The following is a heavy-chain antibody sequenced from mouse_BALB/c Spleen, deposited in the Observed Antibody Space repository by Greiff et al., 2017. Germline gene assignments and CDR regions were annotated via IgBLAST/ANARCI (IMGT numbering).Heavy chain of an antibody. Sequence: EVMLVESGGGLVKPGGSLKLSCAASGFAFSSYDMSWVRQTPEKRLEWVAYISSGGGSTYYPDTVKGRFTISRDNAKNTLYLQMSSLKSEDTAMYYCARHEGEVREFAYWGQGTLVTVSA. CDR2: ISSGGGST. D-gene: IGHD2-14*01. CDR1: GFAFSSYD. V-gene: IGHV5-12-1*01. J-gene: IGHJ3*01. CDR3: ARHEGEVREFAY.